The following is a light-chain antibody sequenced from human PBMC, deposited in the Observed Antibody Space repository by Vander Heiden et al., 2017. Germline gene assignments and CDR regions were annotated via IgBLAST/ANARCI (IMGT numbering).Light chain of an antibody. CDR3: QRWDSGSDHHV. J-gene: IGLJ1*01. CDR2: DDS. CDR1: NIGSKI. V-gene: IGLV3-21*03. Sequence: SYVLPQPPSMSVAPGKTARITCGGNNIGSKIVHWYQKKPGQAPVLVVDDDSDRPAGIPERFSGSNSGNTATLTSGRVEAGDEADYYCQRWDSGSDHHVFGTGTKVTVL.